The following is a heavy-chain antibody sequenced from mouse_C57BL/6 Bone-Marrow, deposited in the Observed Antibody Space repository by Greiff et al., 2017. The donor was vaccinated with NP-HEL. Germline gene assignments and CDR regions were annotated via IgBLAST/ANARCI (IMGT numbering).Heavy chain of an antibody. Sequence: VQLKQSGPELVKPGDSVKISCKASGYSFTGYFMNWVMQSHGKSLEWIGRINPYNGDTFYNQKFKGKATLTVDKSSSTAHMELRSLTSEDSAVYYCARSPYGNYPFYYAMDYWGQGTSVTVSS. CDR1: GYSFTGYF. D-gene: IGHD2-1*01. CDR3: ARSPYGNYPFYYAMDY. J-gene: IGHJ4*01. CDR2: INPYNGDT. V-gene: IGHV1-20*01.